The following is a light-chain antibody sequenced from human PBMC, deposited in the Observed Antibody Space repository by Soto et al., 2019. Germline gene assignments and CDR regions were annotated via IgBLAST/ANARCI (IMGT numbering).Light chain of an antibody. V-gene: IGKV3-15*01. CDR2: GAS. Sequence: EIILTQSPASLSVSPGERATLSCRASQSVNNNLAWYQQKPGQAPRLLIYGASTRATGIPVRFRGSGSGTEFTLTITSLQSEDVAVYFCQQYNNLPPDTFGQGTKLEIK. J-gene: IGKJ2*01. CDR1: QSVNNN. CDR3: QQYNNLPPDT.